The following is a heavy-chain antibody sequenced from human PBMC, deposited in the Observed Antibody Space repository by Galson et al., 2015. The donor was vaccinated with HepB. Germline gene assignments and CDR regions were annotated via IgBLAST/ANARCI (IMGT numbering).Heavy chain of an antibody. CDR2: IWYDGSNK. Sequence: SLRLSCAASGFTFSSYGMHWVRQAPGKGLEWVAVIWYDGSNKYYADSVKGRFTISRDNSKNTLYLQMNSLRAEDTAVYYCARDYYDSSGYPDAFDIWGQGTMVTVSS. J-gene: IGHJ3*02. CDR1: GFTFSSYG. CDR3: ARDYYDSSGYPDAFDI. D-gene: IGHD3-22*01. V-gene: IGHV3-33*08.